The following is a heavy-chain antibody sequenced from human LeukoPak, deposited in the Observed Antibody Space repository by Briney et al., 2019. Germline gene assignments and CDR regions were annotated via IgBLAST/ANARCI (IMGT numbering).Heavy chain of an antibody. CDR1: GFTFSSYG. Sequence: QPGGSLRLSCAASGFTFSSYGMHWVRQAPGKGLEWMAFISYDGSNKYYADSVKGRFTISRDNSKNTLYLQMNSLRAEDTAVYYCASLSSAGSGGFDYWGQGTLVTVSS. J-gene: IGHJ4*02. D-gene: IGHD3-22*01. V-gene: IGHV3-30*19. CDR2: ISYDGSNK. CDR3: ASLSSAGSGGFDY.